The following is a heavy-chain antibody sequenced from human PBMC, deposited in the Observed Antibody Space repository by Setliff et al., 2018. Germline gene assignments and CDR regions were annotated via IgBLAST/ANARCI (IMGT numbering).Heavy chain of an antibody. CDR3: AHRLGQEAFHN. CDR2: IPWDNDK. J-gene: IGHJ4*02. Sequence: SGPTLVNPTQTLTLTCTFSGFSLGSSGVGVGWIRQPPGKALEWLALIPWDNDKRYNPSLRERLTVTKDTSKNQVLLTMTNMEPLDTATYYCAHRLGQEAFHNWGQGTLVTVSS. V-gene: IGHV2-5*02. CDR1: GFSLGSSGVG.